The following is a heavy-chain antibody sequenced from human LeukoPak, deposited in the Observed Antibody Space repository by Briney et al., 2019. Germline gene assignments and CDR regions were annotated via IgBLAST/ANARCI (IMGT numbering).Heavy chain of an antibody. D-gene: IGHD3-22*01. CDR1: GGSISSSSYY. V-gene: IGHV4-39*07. CDR3: ARGRNYYDSSDDDSTGPPYYMDV. CDR2: IYYSGST. Sequence: PSETLSLTCTVSGGSISSSSYYWGWIRQPPGKGLEWIGSIYYSGSTNYNPSLRSRVTMSVDMSKNQLSLKLSSVTAADTAVYYCARGRNYYDSSDDDSTGPPYYMDVWGKGTTVTISS. J-gene: IGHJ6*03.